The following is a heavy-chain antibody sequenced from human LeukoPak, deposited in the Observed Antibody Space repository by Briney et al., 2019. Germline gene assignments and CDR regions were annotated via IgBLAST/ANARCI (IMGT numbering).Heavy chain of an antibody. J-gene: IGHJ5*02. Sequence: SVKFSCKASGGTFCSYAISWVRQAPGQGLERMGRIIPILGIANYAQKFQGRVTITADKSTSTAYMELSSLRSEDTAVYYCARDPAGYYYDSSGYFAWGQGTLVTVSS. D-gene: IGHD3-22*01. CDR1: GGTFCSYA. CDR2: IIPILGIA. V-gene: IGHV1-69*04. CDR3: ARDPAGYYYDSSGYFA.